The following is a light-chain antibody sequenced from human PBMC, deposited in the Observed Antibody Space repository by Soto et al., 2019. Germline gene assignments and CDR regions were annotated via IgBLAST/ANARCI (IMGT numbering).Light chain of an antibody. J-gene: IGLJ3*02. CDR3: CSYAGSSTSLEV. Sequence: QSALTQPASVSGSPGQSITISCTGTSSDVGSYNLVSWYQQHPGKAPKLMIYEVSKRPSGVSNRFSGSKSGNTASLTISGLQAEDEADYYCCSYAGSSTSLEVFGRGTKLTVL. CDR1: SSDVGSYNL. CDR2: EVS. V-gene: IGLV2-23*02.